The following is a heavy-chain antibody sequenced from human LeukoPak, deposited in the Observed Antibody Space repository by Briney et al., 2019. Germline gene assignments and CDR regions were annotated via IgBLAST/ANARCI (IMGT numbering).Heavy chain of an antibody. CDR3: ASGESIAASNWFDP. J-gene: IGHJ5*02. V-gene: IGHV1-2*02. CDR1: GYTFTGYY. Sequence: ASVKVSCKTSGYTFTGYYMHWVRQAPGQGLEWMGWINPNSGGTNYAQKFQGRVTMTRDTSISTAYMELSRLRSDDTAVYYCASGESIAASNWFDPWGQGTLVTVSS. CDR2: INPNSGGT. D-gene: IGHD6-6*01.